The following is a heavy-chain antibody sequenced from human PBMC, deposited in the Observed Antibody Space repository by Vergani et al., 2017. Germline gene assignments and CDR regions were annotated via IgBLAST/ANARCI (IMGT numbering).Heavy chain of an antibody. CDR1: GFTFDDYT. J-gene: IGHJ1*01. CDR3: AKDSNDRFQWLALGCFQH. V-gene: IGHV3-43*01. D-gene: IGHD6-19*01. CDR2: ISWDGGST. Sequence: EVQLVESGGVVVQPGGSLRLSCAASGFTFDDYTMHWVRQAPGKGLEWVSLISWDGGSTYYADSVKGRFTISRDNSKNSLYLQMNSLRTEDTALYYCAKDSNDRFQWLALGCFQHWGQGTLVTVSS.